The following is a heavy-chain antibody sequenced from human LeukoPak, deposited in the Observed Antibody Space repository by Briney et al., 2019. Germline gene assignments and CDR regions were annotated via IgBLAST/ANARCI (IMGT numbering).Heavy chain of an antibody. D-gene: IGHD6-13*01. CDR1: GGTFSSYA. CDR3: ARQRIDSSSWYSGYYYYGMDV. V-gene: IGHV1-69*04. Sequence: GASVKVSCKASGGTFSSYAISWVRQAPGQGLEWMGRIIPILGIANYAQKFQGRVTITADKSTSTAYMELSSLRSEDTAVYYCARQRIDSSSWYSGYYYYGMDVWGQGTTVTVSS. CDR2: IIPILGIA. J-gene: IGHJ6*02.